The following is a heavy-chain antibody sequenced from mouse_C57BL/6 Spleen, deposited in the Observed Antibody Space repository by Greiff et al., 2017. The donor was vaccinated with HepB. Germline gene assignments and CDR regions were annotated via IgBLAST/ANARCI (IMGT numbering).Heavy chain of an antibody. D-gene: IGHD1-1*01. CDR3: AQGATVPPYFDV. J-gene: IGHJ1*03. CDR2: INPNNGGT. Sequence: VQLQQSGPELVKPGASVKISCKASGYTFTDYYMNWVKQSHGKSLEWIGDINPNNGGTSYNQKFKGKATLTVDKSSSTAYMELRSLTSEDSAVYYCAQGATVPPYFDVWGTGTTVTVSS. V-gene: IGHV1-26*01. CDR1: GYTFTDYY.